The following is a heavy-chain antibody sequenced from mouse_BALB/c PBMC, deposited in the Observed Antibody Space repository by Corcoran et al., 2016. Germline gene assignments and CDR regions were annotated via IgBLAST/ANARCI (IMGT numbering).Heavy chain of an antibody. Sequence: EVQLQQSGPELVKPGASVKISCKASGYSFTGYYMHWVKQSHVKSLEWIGRINPYNGATSYNQNFKDKASLTVDKSSSTAYMELHSLTSEDSAVYYCARGGTVVAKDYWGQGTTLTVSS. D-gene: IGHD1-1*01. CDR2: INPYNGAT. CDR1: GYSFTGYY. CDR3: ARGGTVVAKDY. V-gene: IGHV1-26*01. J-gene: IGHJ2*01.